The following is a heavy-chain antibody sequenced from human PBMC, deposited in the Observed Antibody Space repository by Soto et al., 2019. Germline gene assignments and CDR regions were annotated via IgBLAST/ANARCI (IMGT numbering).Heavy chain of an antibody. V-gene: IGHV3-74*01. J-gene: IGHJ5*02. CDR3: VRGWMSDHHVGYLQS. CDR1: EFTFSRYW. D-gene: IGHD1-26*01. Sequence: EGQLVESGGGLVQPGGSLRLSCAASEFTFSRYWMHWVRQAPGKGLVWVSRSSHDGRDTIYADFVKGRFTISRDNAGNMLYLQMNSMTVDDSAIYYCVRGWMSDHHVGYLQSWGRGTQVSVSA. CDR2: SSHDGRDT.